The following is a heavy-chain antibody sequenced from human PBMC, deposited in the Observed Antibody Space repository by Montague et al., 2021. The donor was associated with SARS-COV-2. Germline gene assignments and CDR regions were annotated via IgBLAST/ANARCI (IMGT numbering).Heavy chain of an antibody. CDR2: IYWDDNM. CDR3: ALRPRWSSSGFDDWLDP. CDR1: GFSLSTHGVA. Sequence: PALVKPTQTLTLTCTFSGFSLSTHGVAVAWIRQPPGKALEWLALIYWDDNMHYSPSLKTRLSIAKDTSKKEMVLTMTNMDPVDTATYFCALRPRWSSSGFDDWLDPWGQGTLVTVS. D-gene: IGHD3-22*01. J-gene: IGHJ5*02. V-gene: IGHV2-5*02.